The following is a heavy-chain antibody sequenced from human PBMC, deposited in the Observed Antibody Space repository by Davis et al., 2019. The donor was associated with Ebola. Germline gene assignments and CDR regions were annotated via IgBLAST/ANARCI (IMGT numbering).Heavy chain of an antibody. CDR1: GFTFSSYS. CDR2: ISSSSSTI. V-gene: IGHV3-48*04. Sequence: GESLKISCAASGFTFSSYSMNWVRQAPGKGLEWVSYISSSSSTIYYADSVKGRFTISRDNARSTLYLQMNSLRAEDTALYYCARVGYSSGYGLSGMDVWGQGTTVTVSS. D-gene: IGHD6-25*01. J-gene: IGHJ6*02. CDR3: ARVGYSSGYGLSGMDV.